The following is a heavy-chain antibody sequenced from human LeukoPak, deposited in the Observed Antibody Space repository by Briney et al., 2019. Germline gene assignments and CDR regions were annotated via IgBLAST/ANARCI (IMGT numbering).Heavy chain of an antibody. Sequence: GGSLRLSCAASGFSVSNTYMSWVRQTPGKGLEWVSIIYSGGNTYYADSVKGRFTISRDNSKNTLYLQMNRLRPEDTAVYYCARGTVTEPDYWGQGTLVTVSS. J-gene: IGHJ4*02. CDR3: ARGTVTEPDY. CDR2: IYSGGNT. V-gene: IGHV3-53*01. CDR1: GFSVSNTY. D-gene: IGHD4-17*01.